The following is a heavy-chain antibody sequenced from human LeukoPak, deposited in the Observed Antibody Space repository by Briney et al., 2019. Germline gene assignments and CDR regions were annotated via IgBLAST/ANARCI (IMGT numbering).Heavy chain of an antibody. D-gene: IGHD3-10*02. CDR1: GFTFSIYE. J-gene: IGHJ6*04. Sequence: PGGSLRLSCAASGFTFSIYEMNWVRQAPGEGVGWVSYISSSGSTIYYADSVKGGFTISRDNAKNSLYLQMNSLRAEDTAVYYCAELGITMIGGVWGKGTTVTISS. CDR3: AELGITMIGGV. V-gene: IGHV3-48*03. CDR2: ISSSGSTI.